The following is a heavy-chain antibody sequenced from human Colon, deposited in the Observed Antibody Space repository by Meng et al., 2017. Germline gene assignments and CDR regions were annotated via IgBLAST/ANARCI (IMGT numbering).Heavy chain of an antibody. D-gene: IGHD1-26*01. V-gene: IGHV4-4*02. CDR1: GDSVSSYNW. CDR2: INRHGNT. CDR3: AGGPWEFDY. Sequence: QTRGSGPGLGKPSGSRALTCDVSGDSVSSYNWWTWVRQPPGKGLEWIGEINRHGNTNYNPSLKSRVTMSVDKSKNQVSLNVSSVTAADTAVYYCAGGPWEFDYWGQGTLVTVSS. J-gene: IGHJ4*02.